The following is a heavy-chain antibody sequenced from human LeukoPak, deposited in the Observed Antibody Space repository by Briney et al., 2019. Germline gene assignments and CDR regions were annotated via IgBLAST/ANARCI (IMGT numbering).Heavy chain of an antibody. D-gene: IGHD4-17*01. CDR1: GFTFSSYS. CDR3: ARADYGDFTFDY. CDR2: ISSSSSYI. Sequence: AGSLRLSCAASGFTFSSYSMNWVRQAPGKGLEWVSSISSSSSYIYYADSVKGRFTISRDNAKNSLYLQMNSLRAEDTAVYYCARADYGDFTFDYWGQGTLVTVSS. J-gene: IGHJ4*02. V-gene: IGHV3-21*01.